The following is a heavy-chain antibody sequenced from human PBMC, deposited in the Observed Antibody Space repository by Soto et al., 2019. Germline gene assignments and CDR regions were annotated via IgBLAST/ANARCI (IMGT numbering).Heavy chain of an antibody. CDR3: ARGAGGYYYMDV. V-gene: IGHV3-74*01. J-gene: IGHJ6*03. D-gene: IGHD3-10*01. Sequence: TGGFLRLSCAASGVTFISYWMHWVRQVSGKGLVWVSRLYIDGSRTSYADSVKGRFTISRDNAKNTLYLQMNSLRAEDTAVYYCARGAGGYYYMDVWGKGTTVTVSS. CDR1: GVTFISYW. CDR2: LYIDGSRT.